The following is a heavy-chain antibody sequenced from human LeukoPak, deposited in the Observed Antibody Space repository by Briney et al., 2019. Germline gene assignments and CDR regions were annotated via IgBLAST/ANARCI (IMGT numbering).Heavy chain of an antibody. Sequence: PGGSLRLSCTASGFTFSSYTMNWVRQTPGKGLEWVASISSSSNHINYVDSVKGRFTVSRDNADFSLFLRMDSLRTEDSGIYYCARPSAVAGSPYYYAYMDVWGKGTTVTVSS. CDR3: ARPSAVAGSPYYYAYMDV. V-gene: IGHV3-21*04. CDR2: ISSSSNHI. D-gene: IGHD6-19*01. J-gene: IGHJ6*03. CDR1: GFTFSSYT.